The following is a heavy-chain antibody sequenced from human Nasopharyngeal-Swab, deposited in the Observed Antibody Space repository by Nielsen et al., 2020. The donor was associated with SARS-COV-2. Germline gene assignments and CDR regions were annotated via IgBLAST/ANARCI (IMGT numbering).Heavy chain of an antibody. J-gene: IGHJ4*02. CDR2: INSDGSST. D-gene: IGHD3-16*02. V-gene: IGHV3-74*01. CDR3: ARDYYDYVWGSYRYLGYFDY. Sequence: VRQAPGKGLVWVSRINSDGSSTTYADSVKGRFTISRDNAKNTLYLQMNSLRAEDTAVYYCARDYYDYVWGSYRYLGYFDYWGRGTLVTVSS.